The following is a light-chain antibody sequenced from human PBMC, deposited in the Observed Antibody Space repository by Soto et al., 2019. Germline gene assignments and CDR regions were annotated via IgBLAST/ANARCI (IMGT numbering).Light chain of an antibody. CDR1: QGISSY. CDR2: AAS. J-gene: IGKJ1*01. Sequence: VIWMTQSPSLLSASTGDRVTISCRMSQGISSYLAWFQQKPGKAPELLILAASTLRSGVPSRFSGSGSGTEYTLTVSSLQPEDFATYYCQQLYNYPRTFGQGTKVDIK. CDR3: QQLYNYPRT. V-gene: IGKV1D-8*03.